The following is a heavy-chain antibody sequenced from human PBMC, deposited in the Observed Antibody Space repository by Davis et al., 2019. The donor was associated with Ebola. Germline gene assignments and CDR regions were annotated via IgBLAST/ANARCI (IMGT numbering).Heavy chain of an antibody. CDR1: GFTFSSYS. V-gene: IGHV3-21*03. CDR3: FTEGGDNHPPY. Sequence: GESQKISCAASGFTFSSYSMNWVRQAPGKGLEWVSSISSSSSYIYYADSVKGRFTISRDNAKNSLYLQMNSLKTEDTAVYYCFTEGGDNHPPYWGQGTLVTVSS. J-gene: IGHJ4*02. D-gene: IGHD1-14*01. CDR2: ISSSSSYI.